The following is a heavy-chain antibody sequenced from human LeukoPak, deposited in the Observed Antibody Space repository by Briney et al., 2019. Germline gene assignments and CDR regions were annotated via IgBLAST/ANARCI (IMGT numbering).Heavy chain of an antibody. V-gene: IGHV5-51*01. J-gene: IGHJ4*02. CDR3: ARAVRYFDWFVDY. D-gene: IGHD3-9*01. CDR2: IYPGDSDT. CDR1: GYSFTSYW. Sequence: LGESLKISCKGSGYSFTSYWIGWVRQVPGKGLEWMGIIYPGDSDTRYSPSFQGQVTISADKSISTAYLQWSSLKASDTAMYYCARAVRYFDWFVDYWGQGTLVTVSS.